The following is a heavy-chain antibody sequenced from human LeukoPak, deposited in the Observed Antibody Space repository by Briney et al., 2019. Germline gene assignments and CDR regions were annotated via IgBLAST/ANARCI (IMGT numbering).Heavy chain of an antibody. V-gene: IGHV3-23*01. Sequence: GASLRLSCAASGFTFSNYAMSWVRQAPGKGLEWVSAITGSGGNTYYADSVKGRFTISRDNSKNTVFLQMNSLGAEDTAVYYCAKWGDYDVLTGYYVSDYWGQGTLVTVSS. CDR2: ITGSGGNT. CDR1: GFTFSNYA. J-gene: IGHJ4*02. CDR3: AKWGDYDVLTGYYVSDY. D-gene: IGHD3-9*01.